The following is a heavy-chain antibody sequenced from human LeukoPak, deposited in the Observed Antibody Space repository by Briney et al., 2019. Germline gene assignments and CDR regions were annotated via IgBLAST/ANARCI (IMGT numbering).Heavy chain of an antibody. V-gene: IGHV1-69*05. CDR2: IIPIFGTG. Sequence: SXXTFSSXAIXXVRQAPGQGREXXGGIIPIFGTGNYAQNFQGRVTITTDESTRTAYMEVSSLRSEDTAVYYCARESGTSSGYYSAVDYWGQGTLVTVSS. CDR3: ARESGTSSGYYSAVDY. CDR1: XXTFSSXA. D-gene: IGHD3-22*01. J-gene: IGHJ4*02.